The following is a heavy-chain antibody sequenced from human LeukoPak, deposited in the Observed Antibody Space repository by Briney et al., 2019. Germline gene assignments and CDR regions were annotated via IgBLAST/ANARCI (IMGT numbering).Heavy chain of an antibody. J-gene: IGHJ4*02. D-gene: IGHD1-7*01. CDR2: INPSGGST. CDR1: GYTFTSYY. CDR3: AKDERNWNYNLASQTYD. V-gene: IGHV1-46*01. Sequence: ASVKVSCKASGYTFTSYYMHWVRQAPGQGLEWMGIINPSGGSTSYAQKFQGRVTMTGDTSTNTVYMELSSLRAEDTAVYYCAKDERNWNYNLASQTYDWGQGTLVTVSS.